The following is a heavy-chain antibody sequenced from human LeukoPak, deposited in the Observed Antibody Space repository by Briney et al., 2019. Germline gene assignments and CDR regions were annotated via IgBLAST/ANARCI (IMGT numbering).Heavy chain of an antibody. CDR3: AGRSIWSGYYTFDY. V-gene: IGHV1-8*03. CDR2: MNPNSGNT. Sequence: ASVKVSCKGSGYTFTSYDINWVRQATGQGLEWMGWMNPNSGNTGYAQKFQGRVTITRNTSISTAYMELSSLRSEDTAVYYCAGRSIWSGYYTFDYWGQGTLVTVSS. J-gene: IGHJ4*02. CDR1: GYTFTSYD. D-gene: IGHD3-3*01.